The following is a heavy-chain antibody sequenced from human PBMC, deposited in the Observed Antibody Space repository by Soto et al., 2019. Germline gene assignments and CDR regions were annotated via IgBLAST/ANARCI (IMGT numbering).Heavy chain of an antibody. CDR2: IYSDGSRT. D-gene: IGHD6-19*01. Sequence: EVQLVESGGGLVQPGGSLRLSCAASGYTFMSSWMHWVRQAPGKGLVWVSRIYSDGSRTNYADSVQGRFTISRDNAKNTLYLQMNSLRAEDTSLYYCARGPTGWYGYDYWGQGTLVTVSS. J-gene: IGHJ4*02. CDR1: GYTFMSSW. V-gene: IGHV3-74*01. CDR3: ARGPTGWYGYDY.